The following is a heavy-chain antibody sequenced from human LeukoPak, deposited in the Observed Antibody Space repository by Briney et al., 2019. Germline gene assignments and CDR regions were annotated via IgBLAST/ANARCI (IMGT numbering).Heavy chain of an antibody. CDR3: ARTWRTYSSSWYYFDY. CDR2: IKEDGSEK. D-gene: IGHD6-13*01. J-gene: IGHJ4*02. CDR1: GFTFNKYW. V-gene: IGHV3-7*03. Sequence: GGSLRLSCAASGFTFNKYWMTWVRQAPGKGLEWVAYIKEDGSEKYYVDSVKGRFTISRENAKNSLYLQMNSLRAEDTAVYYCARTWRTYSSSWYYFDYWGQGTLVTVSS.